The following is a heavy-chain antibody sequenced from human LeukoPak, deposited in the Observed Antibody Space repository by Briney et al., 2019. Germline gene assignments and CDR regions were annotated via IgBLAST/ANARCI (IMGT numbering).Heavy chain of an antibody. CDR3: ARHSGSYDFDY. CDR1: GGSFSGYY. D-gene: IGHD1-26*01. CDR2: INHSGST. Sequence: SETLSLTCAVYGGSFSGYYWSWIRQPPGKGLEWIGEINHSGSTNYNPSLKSRVTISVDTSKNQFSLKLSSVTAADTAVYYCARHSGSYDFDYWGQGTPVTVSS. J-gene: IGHJ4*02. V-gene: IGHV4-34*01.